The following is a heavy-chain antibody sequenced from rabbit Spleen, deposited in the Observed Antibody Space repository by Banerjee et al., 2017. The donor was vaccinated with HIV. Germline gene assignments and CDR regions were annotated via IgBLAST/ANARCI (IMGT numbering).Heavy chain of an antibody. CDR1: GFSFTYIDY. CDR2: VAAGSSGFT. D-gene: IGHD1-1*01. CDR3: ARDLVGVIGWNFNL. J-gene: IGHJ4*01. V-gene: IGHV1S40*01. Sequence: QSLEESGGDLVKPGASLTLTCTASGFSFTYIDYLCWVRQPPGKGPEWIACVAAGSSGFTYFASWAKGRFTISKTSSTTVTLQVTSLTAADTATCFCARDLVGVIGWNFNLWGQGTLVTVS.